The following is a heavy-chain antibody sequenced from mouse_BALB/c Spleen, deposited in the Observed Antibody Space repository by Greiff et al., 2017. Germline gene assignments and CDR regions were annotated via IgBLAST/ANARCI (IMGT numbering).Heavy chain of an antibody. CDR1: GYTFTSYW. J-gene: IGHJ3*01. Sequence: QVQLQQPGAELVRPGASVKLSCKASGYTFTSYWINWVKQRPGQGLEWIGNIYPSDSYTNYNQKFKDKATLTVDKSSSTAYMQLSSPTSEDSAVYYCTRGLRRDWFAYWGQGTLVTVSA. CDR2: IYPSDSYT. D-gene: IGHD2-2*01. CDR3: TRGLRRDWFAY. V-gene: IGHV1-69*02.